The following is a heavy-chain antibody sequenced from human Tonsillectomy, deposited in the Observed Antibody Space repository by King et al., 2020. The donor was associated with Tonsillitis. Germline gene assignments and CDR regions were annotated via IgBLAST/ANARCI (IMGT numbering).Heavy chain of an antibody. V-gene: IGHV3-43*01. CDR2: ISWDGGST. D-gene: IGHD6-19*01. Sequence: VQLVESGGVVVQPGGSLGFSCAASGFTFDDYTMHWVRQAPGKGLEWVSLISWDGGSTYYADSVKGRFTISRDNSKNSLYLQMNSLRTEDTALYYCAKQLLGGSGKDYWGQGTLVTVSS. CDR3: AKQLLGGSGKDY. CDR1: GFTFDDYT. J-gene: IGHJ4*02.